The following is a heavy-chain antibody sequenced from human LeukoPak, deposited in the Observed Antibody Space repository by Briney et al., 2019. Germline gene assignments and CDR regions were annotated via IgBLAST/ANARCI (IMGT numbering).Heavy chain of an antibody. J-gene: IGHJ4*02. D-gene: IGHD4-17*01. CDR3: AGDYADYVGYFFFDY. V-gene: IGHV3-7*01. Sequence: QSGGSLRLSCVGSGFTFSGYWMSWVRQAPGKGLQWVANIKDDGGDTYYVDAVKGRFSISRDNAKNSVNLQMNSLRAEDTALYYCAGDYADYVGYFFFDYWGQGTLVTVSS. CDR1: GFTFSGYW. CDR2: IKDDGGDT.